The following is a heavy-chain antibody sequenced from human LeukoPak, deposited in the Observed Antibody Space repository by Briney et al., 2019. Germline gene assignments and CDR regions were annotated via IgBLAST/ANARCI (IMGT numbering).Heavy chain of an antibody. CDR3: IRDEALWRLDY. D-gene: IGHD2-21*01. J-gene: IGHJ4*02. Sequence: PGGSLRLSCAASGFTFSNHWMHWVRQAPGKGLVWVSRIDERGTNAMYADPVKGRFSISRDNAKNTVNLQMNSLRAEDTGVYYCIRDEALWRLDYWGQGTLVTVSS. CDR2: IDERGTNA. CDR1: GFTFSNHW. V-gene: IGHV3-74*03.